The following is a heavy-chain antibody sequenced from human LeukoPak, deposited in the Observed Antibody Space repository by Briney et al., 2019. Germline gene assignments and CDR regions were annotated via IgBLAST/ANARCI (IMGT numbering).Heavy chain of an antibody. CDR2: IYPDDSDT. V-gene: IGHV5-51*01. J-gene: IGHJ3*01. Sequence: GASLDSFFKGSGYSFTVYWIAWVRQMPGKGLEWMGVIYPDDSDTKYSPSFQGQVTISVDKSISTAYLQWSSLKASDTAMYYCARHRSSGNYKGVFEVGGQGTMVTVSS. CDR3: ARHRSSGNYKGVFEV. D-gene: IGHD1-26*01. CDR1: GYSFTVYW.